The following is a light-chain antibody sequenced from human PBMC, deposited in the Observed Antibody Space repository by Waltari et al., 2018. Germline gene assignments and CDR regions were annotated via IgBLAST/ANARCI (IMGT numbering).Light chain of an antibody. CDR1: PAISTS. CDR2: TGS. V-gene: IGKV1-9*01. CDR3: QQLSRYPRT. Sequence: DIHLTQSPSFLSSSVGDRVTISCRASPAISTSLAWYHQQPGKAPKFLVYTGSTLQSGVSSRFSGSGSGTEFTLTISGLQPEDFGTYYCQQLSRYPRTFGQGTNVEIK. J-gene: IGKJ1*01.